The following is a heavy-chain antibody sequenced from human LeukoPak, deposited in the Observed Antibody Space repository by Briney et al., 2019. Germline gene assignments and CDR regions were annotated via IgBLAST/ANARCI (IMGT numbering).Heavy chain of an antibody. CDR1: GGSIGSYY. J-gene: IGHJ4*02. V-gene: IGHV4-59*01. Sequence: SETLSLTCTVSGGSIGSYYWSWIRQPPGKGLEWIGYIYYSGSTNYNPSLKSRVTISVDTSKNQFSLKLSSVTAADTAVYYCARDSGDYVWGSYRVWGQGTLVTVSS. CDR3: ARDSGDYVWGSYRV. D-gene: IGHD3-16*02. CDR2: IYYSGST.